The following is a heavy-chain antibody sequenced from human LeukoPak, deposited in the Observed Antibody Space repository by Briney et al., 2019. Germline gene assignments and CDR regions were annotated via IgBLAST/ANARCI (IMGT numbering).Heavy chain of an antibody. J-gene: IGHJ3*02. CDR1: GFTFSDAW. Sequence: PGGSLRLSCAASGFTFSDAWMTWVRQAPGKGLEWVGRSKSKTEGGTIDYAAPVKGRFTISRDDSKNTIYLQMNSLKIEDTAMYYCTIGLCIVGSCHWDDAFDTWGQGTMVTVSS. V-gene: IGHV3-15*01. CDR3: TIGLCIVGSCHWDDAFDT. D-gene: IGHD2-15*01. CDR2: SKSKTEGGTI.